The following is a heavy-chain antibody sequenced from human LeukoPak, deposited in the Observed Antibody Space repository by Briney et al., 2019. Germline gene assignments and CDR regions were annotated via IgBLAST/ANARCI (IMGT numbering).Heavy chain of an antibody. J-gene: IGHJ4*02. CDR1: GDAITGSSYY. CDR3: ARQYYDSTGYYSFDN. Sequence: SETLSLTCTVSGDAITGSSYYWGWIRQPPGKGLEWIGSMYYSGSTFSNPSLRSRVNMSADTSKNQFSLKLSSVTAAETAVYYCARQYYDSTGYYSFDNWGQGTQVTVSS. V-gene: IGHV4-39*01. CDR2: MYYSGST. D-gene: IGHD3-22*01.